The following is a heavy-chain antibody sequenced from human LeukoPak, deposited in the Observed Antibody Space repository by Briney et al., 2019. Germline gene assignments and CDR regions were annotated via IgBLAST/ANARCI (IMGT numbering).Heavy chain of an antibody. J-gene: IGHJ4*02. D-gene: IGHD1-26*01. V-gene: IGHV3-74*01. CDR3: AREGGSYFLLNDY. CDR2: IDSDGSST. Sequence: GGSLRLSCAASGFTFSTYWMHWVRQAPGKGLVWVSRIDSDGSSTSYADSVKGRFTISRDNAKNSLYLQMNSLRAEDTAVYYCAREGGSYFLLNDYWGQGTLVTVSS. CDR1: GFTFSTYW.